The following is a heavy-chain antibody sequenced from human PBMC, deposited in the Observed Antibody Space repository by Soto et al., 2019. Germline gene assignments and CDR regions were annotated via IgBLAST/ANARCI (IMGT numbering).Heavy chain of an antibody. CDR1: GFTFGKYW. V-gene: IGHV3-7*01. Sequence: EVQLVESGGGLVQPGGSLIISCAASGFTFGKYWMAWVRQAPGKGLEWLANIKRDGSEKYYVDSVKGRFTISRDNAKNSLYLQMSRLRVEDTAVYYCARHDDRDANYWGQGTLVTVSS. CDR3: ARHDDRDANY. CDR2: IKRDGSEK. J-gene: IGHJ4*02. D-gene: IGHD3-3*01.